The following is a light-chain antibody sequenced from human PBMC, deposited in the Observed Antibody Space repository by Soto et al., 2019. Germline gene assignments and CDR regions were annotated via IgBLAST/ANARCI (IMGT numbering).Light chain of an antibody. CDR3: QHRSNWPLT. CDR2: DAS. Sequence: EIVLTQSPATLSLSPGERATLSCRASQSVSSYLAWYQQNPGQAPRLLIYDASNTATGIPARFSGSGSGTDFTLTITSLEPEDFAVYYSQHRSNWPLTFGGGTKVEIK. CDR1: QSVSSY. V-gene: IGKV3-11*01. J-gene: IGKJ4*01.